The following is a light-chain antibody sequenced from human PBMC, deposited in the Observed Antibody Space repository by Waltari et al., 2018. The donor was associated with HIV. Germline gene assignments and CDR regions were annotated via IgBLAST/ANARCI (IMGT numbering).Light chain of an antibody. Sequence: QSALTPPPSASGSPGQSVTLPCTGTNSDIGTYDSVSWYQQHPGKAPKLVISEVTKRPSGVSDRFSGSKSGNTAFLTVSGLQAEDEADYYCSSFANRDGFYVLFGGGTRLTVL. CDR1: NSDIGTYDS. J-gene: IGLJ2*01. CDR2: EVT. CDR3: SSFANRDGFYVL. V-gene: IGLV2-8*01.